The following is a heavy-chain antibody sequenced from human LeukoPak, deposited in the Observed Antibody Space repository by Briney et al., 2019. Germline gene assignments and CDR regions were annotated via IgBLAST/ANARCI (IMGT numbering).Heavy chain of an antibody. CDR1: GGSISSSSYY. CDR3: ARHFDGSWFDP. J-gene: IGHJ5*02. V-gene: IGHV4-39*01. Sequence: KPSETLSLTCTVSGGSISSSSYYWGWIRQPPGKGLEWIGSIYYSGSTNYNPSLKSRVTISVDTSKNQFTLKLSSVTAADTAVYYCARHFDGSWFDPWGQGTLVTVSS. CDR2: IYYSGST. D-gene: IGHD2-15*01.